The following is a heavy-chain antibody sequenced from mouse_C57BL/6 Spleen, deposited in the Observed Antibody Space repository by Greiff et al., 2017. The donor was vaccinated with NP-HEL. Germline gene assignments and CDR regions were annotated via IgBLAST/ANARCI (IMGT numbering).Heavy chain of an antibody. CDR2: INPSSGYT. CDR1: GYTFTSYT. CDR3: ARSRYYGSRDWYFEV. D-gene: IGHD1-1*01. J-gene: IGHJ1*03. Sequence: VKLQESGAELARPGASVKMSCKASGYTFTSYTMHWVKQRPGQGLEWIGYINPSSGYTKSNQKFKDKATLTADKSSSTSYMQLSSLTSEDSAVYYCARSRYYGSRDWYFEVWGTGTTVTVSS. V-gene: IGHV1-4*01.